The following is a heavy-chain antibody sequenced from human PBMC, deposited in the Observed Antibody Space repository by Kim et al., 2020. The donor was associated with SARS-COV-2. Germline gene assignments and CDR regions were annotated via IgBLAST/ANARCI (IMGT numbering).Heavy chain of an antibody. Sequence: GGSLRLSCAASGFTFSSYGMHWVRQAPGKGLEWVAVISYDGSNKYYADSVKGRFTISRDNSKNTLYLQMNSLRAEDTAVYYCAKDKTYYDFWSGRDYYYYGMDVWGQGTTVTVSS. CDR3: AKDKTYYDFWSGRDYYYYGMDV. CDR1: GFTFSSYG. D-gene: IGHD3-3*01. J-gene: IGHJ6*02. CDR2: ISYDGSNK. V-gene: IGHV3-30*18.